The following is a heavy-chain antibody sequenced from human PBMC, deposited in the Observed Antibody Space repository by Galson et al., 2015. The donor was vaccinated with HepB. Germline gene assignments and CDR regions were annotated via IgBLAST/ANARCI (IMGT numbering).Heavy chain of an antibody. D-gene: IGHD3-10*01. V-gene: IGHV3-30-3*01. J-gene: IGHJ6*01. CDR3: ARRGWVYFGVGEYPECL. Sequence: SLRLSCAASGFSFSSYAMHWVRQAPGKGLEWVAIISHDGSNKYDADSMRGRFTISRDNSQNTLYLQVNRLRPEDPAVYYCARRGWVYFGVGEYPECLWGQGT. CDR2: ISHDGSNK. CDR1: GFSFSSYA.